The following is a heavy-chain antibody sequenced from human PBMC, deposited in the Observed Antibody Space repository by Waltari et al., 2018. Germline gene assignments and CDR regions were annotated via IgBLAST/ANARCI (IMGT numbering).Heavy chain of an antibody. CDR1: GFTFSSYA. CDR3: AKSGGTVTTPGDY. J-gene: IGHJ4*02. CDR2: ISGSGGST. D-gene: IGHD4-17*01. V-gene: IGHV3-23*01. Sequence: EVQLLESGGGLVQPGGSLSLSCAASGFTFSSYAMRWVRQAPGKGLEWVSAISGSGGSTYYVDSVKGRFTISRDNSKNTLYLQMNSLRAEDTAVYYCAKSGGTVTTPGDYWGQGTLVTVSS.